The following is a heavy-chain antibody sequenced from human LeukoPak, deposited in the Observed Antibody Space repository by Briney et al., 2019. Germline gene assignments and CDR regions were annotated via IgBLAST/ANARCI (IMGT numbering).Heavy chain of an antibody. D-gene: IGHD6-13*01. CDR2: INTNTGNP. CDR3: ARGAGFQYSSSWPEDGMDV. Sequence: ASVKVSCKASGYTFTSYAMNWVRQAPGQRLEWMGWINTNTGNPTYAQGFTGRFVFSLDTSVSTAYLQISSLKAEDTAVYYCARGAGFQYSSSWPEDGMDVWGQGTTVTVSS. J-gene: IGHJ6*02. CDR1: GYTFTSYA. V-gene: IGHV7-4-1*02.